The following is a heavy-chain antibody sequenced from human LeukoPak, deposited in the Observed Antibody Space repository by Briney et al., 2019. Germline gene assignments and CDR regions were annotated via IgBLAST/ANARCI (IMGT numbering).Heavy chain of an antibody. CDR3: ARLKGSLNDFWSGYYTYYFDY. CDR1: GGSFSGYY. V-gene: IGHV4-34*01. CDR2: INHSGST. D-gene: IGHD3-3*01. J-gene: IGHJ4*02. Sequence: SETLSLTCAVYGGSFSGYYWSWIRQPPGKGLEWIGEINHSGSTNYNPSLKSRVTISVDTSKNQFSLKLSSVTAADTAVYYCARLKGSLNDFWSGYYTYYFDYWGQGTLVTVSS.